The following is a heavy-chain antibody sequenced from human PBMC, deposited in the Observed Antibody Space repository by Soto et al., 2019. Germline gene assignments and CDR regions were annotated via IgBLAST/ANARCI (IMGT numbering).Heavy chain of an antibody. D-gene: IGHD3-9*01. CDR3: AKFNGLYFDWLLSVFDY. J-gene: IGHJ4*02. Sequence: SVKVSCKASGGTFSSYAISWVRQAPGQGLEWMGGIIPIFGTANYAQKFQGRVTITADESTSTAYMELSSLRSEDTAVYYCAKFNGLYFDWLLSVFDYWGQGTLVTVSS. CDR1: GGTFSSYA. CDR2: IIPIFGTA. V-gene: IGHV1-69*13.